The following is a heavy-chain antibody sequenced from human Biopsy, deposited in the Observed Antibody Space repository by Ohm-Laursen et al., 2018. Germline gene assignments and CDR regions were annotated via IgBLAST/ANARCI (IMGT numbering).Heavy chain of an antibody. Sequence: GTLSLTCPVSGYSISTGYYWGWIRQPPGKGLEWIGEVNHSGSTKYSPSLKSRVTISGDTSQNQFFLKLTSVTAADTAVYYCARGVPHYDGSGFPLAGYWYFDLWGRGTLVTVSS. CDR2: VNHSGST. V-gene: IGHV4-38-2*02. CDR3: ARGVPHYDGSGFPLAGYWYFDL. CDR1: GYSISTGYY. D-gene: IGHD3-22*01. J-gene: IGHJ2*01.